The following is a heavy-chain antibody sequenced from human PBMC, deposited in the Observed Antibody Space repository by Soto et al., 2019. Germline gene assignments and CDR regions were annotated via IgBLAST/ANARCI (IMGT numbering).Heavy chain of an antibody. D-gene: IGHD6-19*01. J-gene: IGHJ6*02. CDR2: ISYDGSNK. V-gene: IGHV3-30-3*01. Sequence: VAVISYDGSNKYYADSVKGRFTISRDNSKSTLYLQMNSLRAEDTAVYYCARRIAVATYYYYGMDVWGQGTTVTVSS. CDR3: ARRIAVATYYYYGMDV.